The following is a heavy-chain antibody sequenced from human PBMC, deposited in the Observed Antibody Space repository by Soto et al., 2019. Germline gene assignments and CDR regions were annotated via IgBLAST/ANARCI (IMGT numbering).Heavy chain of an antibody. D-gene: IGHD3-22*01. CDR1: GFTFSSYE. Sequence: PGGSLRLSCAASGFTFSSYEMNWVRQAPGKGLEWVSYISSSGSTIYYADSVKGRFTISGDNAKNSLYLQMNSLRAEDTAVYYCARGSDYYGSGGYYWSPDDSFEIWGQETMVTTSS. J-gene: IGHJ3*02. CDR2: ISSSGSTI. V-gene: IGHV3-48*03. CDR3: ARGSDYYGSGGYYWSPDDSFEI.